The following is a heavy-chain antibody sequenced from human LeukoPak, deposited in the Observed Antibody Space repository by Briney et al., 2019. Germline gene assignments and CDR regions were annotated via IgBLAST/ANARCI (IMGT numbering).Heavy chain of an antibody. D-gene: IGHD6-19*01. CDR1: GFIFTDYW. J-gene: IGHJ4*02. CDR3: ARRIAVAGAPLFDY. CDR2: IRGDGRAT. Sequence: PGGSMRLSCAASGFIFTDYWMHWVRQAPGKELVWVARIRGDGRATTYADSVKGRFTISRDNAKKSLYLQMNSLRAEDTAVYFCARRIAVAGAPLFDYWGQGTLVTVSS. V-gene: IGHV3-74*03.